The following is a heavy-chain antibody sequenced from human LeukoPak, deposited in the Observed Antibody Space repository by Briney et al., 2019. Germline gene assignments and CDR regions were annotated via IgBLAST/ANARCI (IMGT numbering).Heavy chain of an antibody. CDR1: AYSISSGYY. CDR2: IYHSGST. V-gene: IGHV4-38-2*01. CDR3: ARGLQLMQPLDALDI. Sequence: SETLSLTCAVSAYSISSGYYWGWIRQPPGKGLEWIGSIYHSGSTYYNPSLKSRVTISVDTSKNQFSLNLSSVTAADTAVYYCARGLQLMQPLDALDIWGQGAKVTVSS. J-gene: IGHJ3*02. D-gene: IGHD3-16*01.